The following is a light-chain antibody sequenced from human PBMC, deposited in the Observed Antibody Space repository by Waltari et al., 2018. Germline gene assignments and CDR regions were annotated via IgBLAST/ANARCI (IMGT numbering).Light chain of an antibody. J-gene: IGLJ3*02. CDR2: DVN. Sequence: HSALAQPASVSGSPGQSITISCTGTSSDVGAYNYVSWYQQHPGKAPRLMIYDVNNRPSVVSNRFSGSKSGNTASLTISGLQAEDEADYYCSSFTRTNSWVFGGGTKVTVL. V-gene: IGLV2-14*03. CDR1: SSDVGAYNY. CDR3: SSFTRTNSWV.